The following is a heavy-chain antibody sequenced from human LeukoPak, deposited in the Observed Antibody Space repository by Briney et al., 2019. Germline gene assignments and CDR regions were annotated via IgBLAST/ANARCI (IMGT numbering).Heavy chain of an antibody. CDR1: GFTFSSYS. CDR2: ISSSSSYI. V-gene: IGHV3-21*01. J-gene: IGHJ4*02. D-gene: IGHD6-19*01. CDR3: ARDTTVAGTSDY. Sequence: GGSLRLSCAASGFTFSSYSMNWVRQAPGKGLEWVSSISSSSSYIYYADSVKGRFTISRDNAKSSLYLQMNSLRAEDTAVYYCARDTTVAGTSDYWGQGTLVTVSS.